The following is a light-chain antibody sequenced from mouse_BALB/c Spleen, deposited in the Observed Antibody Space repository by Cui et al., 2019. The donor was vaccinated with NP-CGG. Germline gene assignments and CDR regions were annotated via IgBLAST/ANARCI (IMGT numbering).Light chain of an antibody. J-gene: IGLJ1*01. V-gene: IGLV1*01. CDR2: GTN. CDR1: TGSATTNTY. CDR3: ALWYRNRWV. Sequence: QAVVTQEFALTTSPGETVTLTCSSSTGSATTNTYANWVQKKPDNLFTGLIGGTNNRAPGVPARFSGSLIGDKAALTITGAQTEDEAIYFCALWYRNRWVFGGGTKLTVL.